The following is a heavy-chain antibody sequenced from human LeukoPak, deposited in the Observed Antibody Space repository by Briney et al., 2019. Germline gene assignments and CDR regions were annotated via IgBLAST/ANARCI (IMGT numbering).Heavy chain of an antibody. CDR1: GGSFSGYS. D-gene: IGHD3-3*01. CDR3: ARGPRITIFGVVTRSFDY. CDR2: INHSGST. Sequence: SETLSLTCAVYGGSFSGYSWSWIRQPPGNGLEWIGEINHSGSTNYNPFLKSRVTISVDTSKNQLPLKLSSVTAADTAVYYCARGPRITIFGVVTRSFDYWGQGTLVTVSS. V-gene: IGHV4-34*01. J-gene: IGHJ4*02.